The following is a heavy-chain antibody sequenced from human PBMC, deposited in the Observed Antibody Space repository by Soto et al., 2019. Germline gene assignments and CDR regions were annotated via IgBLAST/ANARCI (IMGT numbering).Heavy chain of an antibody. D-gene: IGHD3-10*01. V-gene: IGHV3-33*01. J-gene: IGHJ4*02. Sequence: GGSLRLSCAASGFTFSSYGMHWVRQAPGKGLEWVAVIWYDGSNKYYADSVKGRFTISRDNSKNTLYLQMNSLRAEDTAVYYCARDMSWFGEPEPGDYWGQGTLVTVSS. CDR3: ARDMSWFGEPEPGDY. CDR1: GFTFSSYG. CDR2: IWYDGSNK.